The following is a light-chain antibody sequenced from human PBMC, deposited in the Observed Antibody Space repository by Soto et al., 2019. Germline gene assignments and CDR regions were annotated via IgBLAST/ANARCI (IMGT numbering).Light chain of an antibody. Sequence: EIVLTQSPATLSLSPGERATLSCRASETVAGSYLAWYQQKPGQAPRLLIHGASTRATGIADRFSGSGSGTDFTLTISRLEPEDFAVYYCQLYGTSPKTFGQGTK. J-gene: IGKJ1*01. CDR2: GAS. CDR3: QLYGTSPKT. CDR1: ETVAGSY. V-gene: IGKV3-20*01.